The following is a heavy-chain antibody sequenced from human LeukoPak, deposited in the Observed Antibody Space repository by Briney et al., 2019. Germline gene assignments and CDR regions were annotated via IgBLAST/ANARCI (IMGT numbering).Heavy chain of an antibody. D-gene: IGHD4/OR15-4a*01. J-gene: IGHJ5*02. CDR3: ARARRRGFMVGNWFDP. Sequence: KPSETLSLTCTVSGGSISSNTYYWGWIRQPPGKGLEWIGSIYYSGSTYYNPSLKSRVTISVDTSKNQFSLKLSSVTAADTAVYYCARARRRGFMVGNWFDPWGQGTLVTVSS. CDR2: IYYSGST. V-gene: IGHV4-39*07. CDR1: GGSISSNTYY.